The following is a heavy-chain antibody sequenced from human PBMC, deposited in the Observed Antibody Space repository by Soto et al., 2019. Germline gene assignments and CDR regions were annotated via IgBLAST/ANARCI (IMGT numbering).Heavy chain of an antibody. V-gene: IGHV3-33*01. D-gene: IGHD3-10*01. CDR3: ARDYLMVRALDY. CDR1: GFTFSSYG. CDR2: IWYDGSNK. Sequence: PGGSLRLSCAASGFTFSSYGMHWVRQAPGKGLEWVAVIWYDGSNKYYADSVKGRFTISRDNSKNTLYLQMNSLRAEDTAVYYCARDYLMVRALDYWGQGTLVTVSS. J-gene: IGHJ4*02.